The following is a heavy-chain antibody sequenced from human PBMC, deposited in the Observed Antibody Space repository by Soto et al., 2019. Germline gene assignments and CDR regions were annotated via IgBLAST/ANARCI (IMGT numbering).Heavy chain of an antibody. J-gene: IGHJ4*02. CDR3: ARDQDTYGQAVFNY. CDR1: GFTLSTYW. Sequence: EVQLAESGGGLVQPGGSLRLSCAASGFTLSTYWMHWVRQVPGKGLVWVSRINTDGSSTNYADSVKGRFTISRDNDKNTLYLQMNSLRADDTALYYCARDQDTYGQAVFNYWGQGTLVTVSS. CDR2: INTDGSST. D-gene: IGHD2-15*01. V-gene: IGHV3-74*01.